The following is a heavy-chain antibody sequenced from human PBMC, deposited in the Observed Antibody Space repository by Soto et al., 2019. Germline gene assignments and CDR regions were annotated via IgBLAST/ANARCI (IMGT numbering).Heavy chain of an antibody. J-gene: IGHJ4*02. CDR2: ISGSGGST. V-gene: IGHV3-23*01. Sequence: EVQLLESGGGLVQPGGSLRLSCAASGFTFSSYAMSWVRQAPGKGLEWVSAISGSGGSTYYADSVKGRFTISRDNSKNTLYLQMNSLRAEDTAVYYCAKDKPRATIFGVVTRHPYFDYWGQGTLVTVSS. D-gene: IGHD3-3*01. CDR3: AKDKPRATIFGVVTRHPYFDY. CDR1: GFTFSSYA.